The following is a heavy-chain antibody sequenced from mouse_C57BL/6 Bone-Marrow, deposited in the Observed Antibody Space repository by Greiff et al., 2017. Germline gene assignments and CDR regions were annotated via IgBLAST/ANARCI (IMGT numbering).Heavy chain of an antibody. CDR1: GYTFTSYG. CDR3: ARWGSSYDY. D-gene: IGHD1-1*01. J-gene: IGHJ2*01. CDR2: IYPRSGNT. Sequence: VKLQQSGAELARPGASVKLSCKASGYTFTSYGISWVKQRTGQGLEWIGEIYPRSGNTYYNEKFKGKATLTADKSSSTAYMGLRSLTSEDSAVYFCARWGSSYDYWGQGTTLTVSS. V-gene: IGHV1-81*01.